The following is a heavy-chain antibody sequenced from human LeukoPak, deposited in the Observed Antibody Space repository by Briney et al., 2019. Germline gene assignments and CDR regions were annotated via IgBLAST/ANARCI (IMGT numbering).Heavy chain of an antibody. CDR1: GGSISSSSYY. J-gene: IGHJ4*02. CDR2: MYYSGST. CDR3: ARNRDGYNSFDY. D-gene: IGHD5-24*01. V-gene: IGHV4-39*07. Sequence: SQTLSLTCTVSGGSISSSSYYWGWIRQPPGKGLEWIGSMYYSGSTFYNPSLKSRVTISVDTSKNQFSLKLSSVTAADTAVYYCARNRDGYNSFDYWGQGTLVTVSS.